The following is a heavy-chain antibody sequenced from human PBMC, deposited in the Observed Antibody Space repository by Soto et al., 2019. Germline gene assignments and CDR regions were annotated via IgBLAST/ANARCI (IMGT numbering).Heavy chain of an antibody. CDR1: GGTFSSYT. J-gene: IGHJ4*02. CDR3: ARGYYSGSNPSSFDY. Sequence: QLQLVQSGAEVREPGSSVKVSCKASGGTFSSYTVIWVRQAPGQGLEWMGGITPTLNIAKYAEKFQGRVTITADESTSRDNMHLISLRSEDTAVYFCARGYYSGSNPSSFDYWGQGTLVAVSS. V-gene: IGHV1-69*01. CDR2: ITPTLNIA. D-gene: IGHD1-26*01.